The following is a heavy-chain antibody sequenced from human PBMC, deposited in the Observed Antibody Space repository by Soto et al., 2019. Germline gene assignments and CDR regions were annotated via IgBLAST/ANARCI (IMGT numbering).Heavy chain of an antibody. Sequence: ASVKVSCKASGYIFTSYGISWVRQAPGQGLEWMGWISAYNGNTNYAQKLQGRVTMTTDTSTSTAYMELRSLRSDDTAVYYCARGGPLRYFDWSDYYYYGMDVWGQGTTVTVSS. CDR1: GYIFTSYG. V-gene: IGHV1-18*01. D-gene: IGHD3-9*01. CDR2: ISAYNGNT. J-gene: IGHJ6*02. CDR3: ARGGPLRYFDWSDYYYYGMDV.